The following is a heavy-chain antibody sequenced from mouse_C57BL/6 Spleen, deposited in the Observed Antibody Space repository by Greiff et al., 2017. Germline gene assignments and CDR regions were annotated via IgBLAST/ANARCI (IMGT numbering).Heavy chain of an antibody. CDR1: GYTFTSYG. Sequence: QVQLQQSGAELARPGASVKLSCKASGYTFTSYGISWVKQRTGQGLEWIGEIYPRSGNTYYNEKFKGKATLTADKSSSTAYMELRSLTSEDSAVYFCARRFTTVVASGAMDYWGQGTSGTVSS. CDR2: IYPRSGNT. CDR3: ARRFTTVVASGAMDY. V-gene: IGHV1-81*01. J-gene: IGHJ4*01. D-gene: IGHD1-1*01.